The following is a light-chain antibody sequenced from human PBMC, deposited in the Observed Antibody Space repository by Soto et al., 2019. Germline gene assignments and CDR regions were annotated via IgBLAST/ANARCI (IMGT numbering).Light chain of an antibody. V-gene: IGKV3-11*01. Sequence: EIVLTQSPATLSLSPGERATLSCRTSQSVSSYFAWYQQKPGLAPRLLIYDASNRATGIPARFIGSGSGTDFTLTISSLEPEDFAVYYCQQRSNWPITFGQGTRLEIK. CDR2: DAS. CDR1: QSVSSY. CDR3: QQRSNWPIT. J-gene: IGKJ5*01.